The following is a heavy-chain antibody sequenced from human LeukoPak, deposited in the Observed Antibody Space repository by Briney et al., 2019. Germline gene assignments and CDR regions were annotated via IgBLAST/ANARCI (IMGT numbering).Heavy chain of an antibody. CDR3: AKDKLGMFDY. V-gene: IGHV3-43*02. J-gene: IGHJ4*02. Sequence: GGSLRLSCAASGFTFDDYAMHWVRQAPGKGLEWVSLISGDGSSTYYADSVKGRFTTSRDNSKNSLYLQMNSLRTEDTALYYCAKDKLGMFDYWGQGTLVTVSS. CDR1: GFTFDDYA. CDR2: ISGDGSST. D-gene: IGHD7-27*01.